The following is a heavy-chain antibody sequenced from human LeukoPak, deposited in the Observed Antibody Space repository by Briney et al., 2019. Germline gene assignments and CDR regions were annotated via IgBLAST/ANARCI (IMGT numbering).Heavy chain of an antibody. J-gene: IGHJ4*02. CDR1: GGSISSYY. CDR3: AREYSGSYNY. V-gene: IGHV4-59*01. CDR2: IYYSGST. D-gene: IGHD1-26*01. Sequence: SETLSLTCTVSGGSISSYYWSWIRQPPGKGLEWIGYIYYSGSTNYNPSLKSRVTISVDTSRNQFSLKLSSVTAADRAEYYCAREYSGSYNYWGQGTLVTVSS.